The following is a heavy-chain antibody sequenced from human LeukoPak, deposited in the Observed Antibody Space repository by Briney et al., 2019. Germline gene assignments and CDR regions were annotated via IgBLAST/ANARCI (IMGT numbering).Heavy chain of an antibody. V-gene: IGHV1-46*01. CDR3: ARVAARPIGVDY. CDR1: GYTFTIYY. Sequence: ASVKVSCKASGYTFTIYYMHWVRQAPGQGLGWVGIINPSGGSTSYAQKFQGRVTMTRDTSTSTVYMELSSLRSEDTAVYYCARVAARPIGVDYWGQGTLVTVSS. J-gene: IGHJ4*02. D-gene: IGHD6-6*01. CDR2: INPSGGST.